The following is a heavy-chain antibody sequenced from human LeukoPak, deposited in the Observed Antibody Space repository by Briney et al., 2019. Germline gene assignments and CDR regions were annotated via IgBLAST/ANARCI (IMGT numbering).Heavy chain of an antibody. D-gene: IGHD3-22*01. CDR3: ARWSRGYYDSSGYIGAFDI. CDR2: INHSGST. Sequence: PSETLSPTCAVYGGSFSGYYWSWIRQPPGEGLEWIGEINHSGSTNYNPSLKSRVTISVDTSKNQFSLKLSSVTAADTAVYYCARWSRGYYDSSGYIGAFDIWGQGTMVTVSS. CDR1: GGSFSGYY. V-gene: IGHV4-34*01. J-gene: IGHJ3*02.